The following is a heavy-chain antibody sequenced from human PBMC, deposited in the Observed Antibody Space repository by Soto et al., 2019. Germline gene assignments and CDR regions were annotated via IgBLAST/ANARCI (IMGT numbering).Heavy chain of an antibody. CDR3: ARGARYCSSTSCFVWGMDV. Sequence: GGSLRLSCAASGFTFSSYWMSWVRQAPGKGLEWVANIKQDGSEKYYVDSVKGRFTISRDNAKNSLYLQMNSLRAEDTAVYYCARGARYCSSTSCFVWGMDVWGQGTTVTV. CDR1: GFTFSSYW. J-gene: IGHJ6*02. V-gene: IGHV3-7*01. CDR2: IKQDGSEK. D-gene: IGHD2-2*01.